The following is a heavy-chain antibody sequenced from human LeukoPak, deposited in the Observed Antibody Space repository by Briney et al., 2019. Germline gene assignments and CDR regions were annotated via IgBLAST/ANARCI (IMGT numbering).Heavy chain of an antibody. CDR2: IIPIFGTA. V-gene: IGHV1-69*01. Sequence: SVKVSCKASGGTFSSYAISWVRQAPGQGLEWMGGIIPIFGTANYAQKFQGRVTITADESTSTAYMELSSLRFEDTAVYCCARVRYGSGSFSFDYWGQGTLVTVSS. CDR3: ARVRYGSGSFSFDY. J-gene: IGHJ4*02. D-gene: IGHD3-10*01. CDR1: GGTFSSYA.